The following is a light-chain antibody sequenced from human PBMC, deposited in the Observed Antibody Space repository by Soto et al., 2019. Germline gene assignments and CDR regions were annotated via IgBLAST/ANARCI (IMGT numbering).Light chain of an antibody. J-gene: IGKJ5*01. CDR3: QQYSHLIT. CDR1: QSVSGW. V-gene: IGKV1-5*01. CDR2: DAS. Sequence: DIQMTQSPSTLSASVGDTVTVTCRASQSVSGWLAWYQQKPGEAPKLLIYDASNLETGVPSRFSGSGSGTDFTFTISSLQPEDIATYYCQQYSHLITFGQGTRLEIK.